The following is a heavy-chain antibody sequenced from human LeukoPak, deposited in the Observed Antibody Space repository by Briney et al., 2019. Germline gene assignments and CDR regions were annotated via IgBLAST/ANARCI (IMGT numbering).Heavy chain of an antibody. CDR3: AREDAGRGWFDP. CDR1: GGSISSSTYF. Sequence: SETLSLTCTVSGGSISSSTYFWGWVRQPPGKGLEWIGSFYYSGGTYCNPSLKSRVSISVDTPKNQFSLKLSSVTAADTAVYYCAREDAGRGWFDPWGQGTLVTVSS. D-gene: IGHD3-10*01. J-gene: IGHJ5*02. CDR2: FYYSGGT. V-gene: IGHV4-39*02.